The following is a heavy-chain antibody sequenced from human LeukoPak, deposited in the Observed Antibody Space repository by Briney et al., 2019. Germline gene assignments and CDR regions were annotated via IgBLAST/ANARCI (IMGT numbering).Heavy chain of an antibody. D-gene: IGHD3-10*01. V-gene: IGHV1-18*01. J-gene: IGHJ4*02. CDR3: ARDEILRFGEFDLDY. CDR1: GYTFTSYG. CDR2: ISAYNGNT. Sequence: ASVKLSCKASGYTFTSYGISWVRQAPGQGLEWMGWISAYNGNTNYAQKLQGRVTMTTDTSTSTAYLELRSLRSDDTAVYYCARDEILRFGEFDLDYWGQGTLVTVPS.